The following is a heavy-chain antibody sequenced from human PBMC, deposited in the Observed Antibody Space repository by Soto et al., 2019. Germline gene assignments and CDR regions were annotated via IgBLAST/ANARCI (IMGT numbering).Heavy chain of an antibody. CDR1: GGTFSSYA. Sequence: SVKVSCKASGGTFSSYAISWVRQAPGQGLEWMGGIIPIFGTANYAQKFQGRVTITADESTSTAYMELSSLRSEDTAVYYCARDRRDILTGSSYLFFDIWGQGTMVTVSS. V-gene: IGHV1-69*13. D-gene: IGHD3-9*01. J-gene: IGHJ3*02. CDR3: ARDRRDILTGSSYLFFDI. CDR2: IIPIFGTA.